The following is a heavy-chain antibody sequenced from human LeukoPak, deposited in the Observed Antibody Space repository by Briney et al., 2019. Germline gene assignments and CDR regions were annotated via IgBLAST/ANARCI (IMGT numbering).Heavy chain of an antibody. CDR1: GYSLGSGFY. J-gene: IGHJ4*02. V-gene: IGHV4-38-2*01. Sequence: PSETLSLTCAVSGYSLGSGFYCGWVRQPPGKGLEWIGNMYHTGTIYYNPSLRSRLTISEDTSKSHFSLTVDSVTAAGTAVYYCATGRYSGSVDYWGQGILVTVSS. CDR3: ATGRYSGSVDY. CDR2: MYHTGTI. D-gene: IGHD1-26*01.